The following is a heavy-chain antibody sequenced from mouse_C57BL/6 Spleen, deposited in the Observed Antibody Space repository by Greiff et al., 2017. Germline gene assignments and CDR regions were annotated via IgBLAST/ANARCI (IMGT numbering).Heavy chain of an antibody. CDR2: ISSGGSYT. Sequence: EVKLVESGGDLVKPGGSLKLSCAASGFTFSSYGMSWVRQTPDKRLEWVATISSGGSYTYYPDSVKGRFTISRDNAKNTLYLQMVSLKTEDTAVYYCARHKGYYYDDGGGYYLDYWGQGTTLTVSS. D-gene: IGHD2-4*01. V-gene: IGHV5-6*01. J-gene: IGHJ2*01. CDR3: ARHKGYYYDDGGGYYLDY. CDR1: GFTFSSYG.